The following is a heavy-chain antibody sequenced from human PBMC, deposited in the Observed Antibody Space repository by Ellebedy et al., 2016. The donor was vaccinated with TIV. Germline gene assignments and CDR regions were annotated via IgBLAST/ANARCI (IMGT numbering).Heavy chain of an antibody. CDR1: GFTFSDYY. CDR2: ISSSSFYT. CDR3: ARGGDYDILTGYSDY. V-gene: IGHV3-11*06. J-gene: IGHJ4*02. D-gene: IGHD3-9*01. Sequence: GESLKISCAASGFTFSDYYMSWIRQAPGKGLEWLSYISSSSFYTNYADSVKGRFTISRDNAKNSLYLQMNSLRAEDTAVYYCARGGDYDILTGYSDYWGQGTLVTVSS.